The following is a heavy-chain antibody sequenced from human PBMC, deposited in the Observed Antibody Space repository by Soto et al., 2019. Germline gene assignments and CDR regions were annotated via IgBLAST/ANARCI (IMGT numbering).Heavy chain of an antibody. Sequence: QVQLVESGGGVVQPGRSLRLSCAASGFTFSSYGVHWVRHAPGKGLEWVAVIWYDGSNKYYADSVKGRFTISRDNSKNTLYLQMNSLRAEDTAVYYCARDYGYSYGSDYWGQGTLVTVSS. D-gene: IGHD5-18*01. CDR3: ARDYGYSYGSDY. J-gene: IGHJ4*02. V-gene: IGHV3-33*01. CDR2: IWYDGSNK. CDR1: GFTFSSYG.